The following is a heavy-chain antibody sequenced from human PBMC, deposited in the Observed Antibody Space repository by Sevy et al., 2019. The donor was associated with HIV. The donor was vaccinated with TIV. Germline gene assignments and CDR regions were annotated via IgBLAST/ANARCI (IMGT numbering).Heavy chain of an antibody. CDR3: TKDQGGYSYGLPGYYYYGMDV. Sequence: GGSLRLSCAASGFTFSSYGMHWVRQAPGKGLEWVAVISYDGSNKYYADSVKGRFTISRDNSKNTRSLQMNSLRAEDTAVYYWTKDQGGYSYGLPGYYYYGMDVWGQGTTVTVSS. V-gene: IGHV3-30*18. J-gene: IGHJ6*02. D-gene: IGHD5-18*01. CDR1: GFTFSSYG. CDR2: ISYDGSNK.